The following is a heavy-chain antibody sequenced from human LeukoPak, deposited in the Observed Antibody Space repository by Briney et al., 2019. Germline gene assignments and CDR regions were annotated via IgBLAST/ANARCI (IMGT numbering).Heavy chain of an antibody. CDR3: ARDRGCSSTSGYRHYYYGMDV. V-gene: IGHV3-11*01. D-gene: IGHD2-2*01. Sequence: GGSLRLSCAASGFTFSDYYMSWIRQAPGKGLEWVSYISSSGSTIYYADSVNGVFTNSRDNAKNSLYLQMTSLRAEDTAVYYCARDRGCSSTSGYRHYYYGMDVWGQGNTGTVSS. J-gene: IGHJ6*02. CDR1: GFTFSDYY. CDR2: ISSSGSTI.